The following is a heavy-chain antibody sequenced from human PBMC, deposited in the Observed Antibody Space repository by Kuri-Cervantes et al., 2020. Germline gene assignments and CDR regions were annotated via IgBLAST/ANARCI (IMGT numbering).Heavy chain of an antibody. J-gene: IGHJ4*02. Sequence: SGPTLVKPTQTLTLTCTFSGFSLNTNGVGVGWIRQPPGKTLEWLALIDWDDDKYYSTSLKTRLTISKDTSKNQVVLTMTNMDPVDTATYYCARIYGSSGLDYWGQGTLVTVSS. CDR2: IDWDDDK. V-gene: IGHV2-70*01. D-gene: IGHD6-19*01. CDR1: GFSLNTNGVG. CDR3: ARIYGSSGLDY.